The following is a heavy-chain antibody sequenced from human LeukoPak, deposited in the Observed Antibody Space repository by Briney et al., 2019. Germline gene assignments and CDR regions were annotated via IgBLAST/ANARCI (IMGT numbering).Heavy chain of an antibody. J-gene: IGHJ6*03. D-gene: IGHD5-18*01. CDR3: ARAPLSYGRPSYYYYYMDV. Sequence: SVKVSCKASGYTFSGTGWYLYWLRQAPGQGLEWIGGIIPIFGTANYAQKFQGRVTITTDESTSTAYMELSSLRSEDTAVYYCARAPLSYGRPSYYYYYMDVWGKGTTVTVSS. CDR1: GYTFSGTGW. V-gene: IGHV1-69*05. CDR2: IIPIFGTA.